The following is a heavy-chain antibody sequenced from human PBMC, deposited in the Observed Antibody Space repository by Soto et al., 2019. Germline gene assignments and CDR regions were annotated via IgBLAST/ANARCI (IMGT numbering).Heavy chain of an antibody. CDR3: ARDPEYQLLSDGEIFDY. CDR2: ISSSSSTI. V-gene: IGHV3-48*02. Sequence: PGGSLRLSCAASGFTFSSYSMNWVRQAPGKGLEWVSYISSSSSTIYYADSVKGRFTISRDNAKNSLYLQMNSLRDEDTAVYYCARDPEYQLLSDGEIFDYWGQGTLVTVSS. J-gene: IGHJ4*02. CDR1: GFTFSSYS. D-gene: IGHD2-2*01.